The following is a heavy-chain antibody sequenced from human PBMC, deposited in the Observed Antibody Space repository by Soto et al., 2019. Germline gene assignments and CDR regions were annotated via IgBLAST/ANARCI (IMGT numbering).Heavy chain of an antibody. CDR3: AKAYYDSSGYWEAFDI. CDR1: GFTFSSYG. J-gene: IGHJ3*02. V-gene: IGHV3-30*18. Sequence: GGSLRLSCAASGFTFSSYGMHWVRQAPGKGLEWVAVISYDGSNKYYADSVKGRFTISRDNSKNTLYLQMNSLRAEDTAVYYCAKAYYDSSGYWEAFDIWGQGTMVTVSS. CDR2: ISYDGSNK. D-gene: IGHD3-22*01.